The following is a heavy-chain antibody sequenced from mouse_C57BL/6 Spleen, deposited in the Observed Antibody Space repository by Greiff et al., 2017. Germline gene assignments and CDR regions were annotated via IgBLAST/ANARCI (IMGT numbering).Heavy chain of an antibody. Sequence: QVQLKESGAELVRPGASVTLSCKASGYTFTDYEMHWVKQTPVHGLEWIGAIDPETGGTAYNQKFKGKAILTADKSSSTAYMERRSLTSEDSAVYYCTRSGTGRTYWYFDVWGTGTTVTVSS. CDR1: GYTFTDYE. CDR3: TRSGTGRTYWYFDV. J-gene: IGHJ1*03. CDR2: IDPETGGT. D-gene: IGHD4-1*01. V-gene: IGHV1-15*01.